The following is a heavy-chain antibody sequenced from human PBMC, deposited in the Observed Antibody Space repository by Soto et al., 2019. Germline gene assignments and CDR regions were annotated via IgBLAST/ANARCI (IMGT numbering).Heavy chain of an antibody. J-gene: IGHJ5*02. Sequence: QVQLQESGPGLVKPSQTLSLSCTVSDDSISRGGYYWNWIRQHPRKGLEWIGYIYHSGSTNYNPSLKSRVTISVDTSKNQLSLGLTNVTAADTAVYYCVRDGAGVDGLGWFGPWGQGILVTVSS. D-gene: IGHD2-15*01. CDR3: VRDGAGVDGLGWFGP. V-gene: IGHV4-31*03. CDR2: IYHSGST. CDR1: DDSISRGGYY.